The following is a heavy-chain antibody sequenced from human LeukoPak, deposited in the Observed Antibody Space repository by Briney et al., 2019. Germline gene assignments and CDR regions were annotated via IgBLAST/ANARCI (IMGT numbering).Heavy chain of an antibody. CDR3: ARGVEPLAANTLAY. D-gene: IGHD1-14*01. CDR1: GFTVITND. CDR2: RYSDGNT. J-gene: IGHJ4*02. Sequence: GGSLRLSCAASGFTVITNDMTWVRQAPGKGLEWVSVRYSDGNTKYADSVQGRFTISRDNSKNTLYLEMNSLSPDDTAVYDCARGVEPLAANTLAYWGQGTLVTVSS. V-gene: IGHV3-53*01.